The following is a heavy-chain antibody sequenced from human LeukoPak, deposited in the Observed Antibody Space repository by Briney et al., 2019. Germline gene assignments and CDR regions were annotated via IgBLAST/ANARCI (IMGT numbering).Heavy chain of an antibody. CDR1: GFAFSSYD. CDR3: IRGGIQVSGIDAFDI. J-gene: IGHJ3*02. CDR2: IGIAGDT. D-gene: IGHD5/OR15-5a*01. V-gene: IGHV3-13*01. Sequence: GGSLRLSCAASGFAFSSYDMHWVRQAPGRGLEWVSAIGIAGDTYYPDSVKGRFTISRENAKNSMYLQMNSLKDGDTAVYYCIRGGIQVSGIDAFDIWGQGTMVTVSS.